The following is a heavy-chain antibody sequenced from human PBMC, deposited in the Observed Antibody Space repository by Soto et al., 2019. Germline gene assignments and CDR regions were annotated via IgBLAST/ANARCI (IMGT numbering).Heavy chain of an antibody. D-gene: IGHD5-12*01. CDR3: ARGRRDGYNLIDYFDY. CDR1: GGSIISADSY. Sequence: KTSESLSLTCVVSGGSIISADSYWFWIRKHPGKGLEWIGYIAYSGDTYYNPSLRSRVTISADTSENKFSLTLKSVTAADTAVYYCARGRRDGYNLIDYFDYWGQGTLVTVSS. CDR2: IAYSGDT. J-gene: IGHJ4*02. V-gene: IGHV4-31*11.